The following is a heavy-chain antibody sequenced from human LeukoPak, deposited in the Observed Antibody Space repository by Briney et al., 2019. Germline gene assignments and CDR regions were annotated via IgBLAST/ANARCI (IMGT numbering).Heavy chain of an antibody. J-gene: IGHJ2*01. V-gene: IGHV4-59*01. CDR1: GGSISSYY. CDR3: ARFSPHDWYFDL. Sequence: SETLSLTCTVSGGSISSYYWSWIRQRPGKGLECIGCNYYSGSTNYNPSLKSRVTISVDTSKNQFSLKLSTVTAADTAVYYCARFSPHDWYFDLWGRGALVTVSS. CDR2: NYYSGST.